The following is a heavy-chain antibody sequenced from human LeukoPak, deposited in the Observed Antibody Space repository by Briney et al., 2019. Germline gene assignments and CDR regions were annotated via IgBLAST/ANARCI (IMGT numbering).Heavy chain of an antibody. Sequence: ASVKVSCKASGYTFTSYGISWVRQAPGQGLAWMGWIYPNSGGTNYAQKFQGRVTVTRDTSISTAYMELSRLRSDDTAVYYCARDGTPLWFGESRAWFDPWGQGTLVTVSS. CDR2: IYPNSGGT. V-gene: IGHV1-2*02. CDR1: GYTFTSYG. CDR3: ARDGTPLWFGESRAWFDP. J-gene: IGHJ5*02. D-gene: IGHD3-10*01.